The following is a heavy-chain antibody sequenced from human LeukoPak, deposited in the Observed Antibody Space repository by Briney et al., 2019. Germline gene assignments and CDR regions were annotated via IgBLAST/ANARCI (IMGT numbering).Heavy chain of an antibody. V-gene: IGHV3-9*01. CDR2: ISWNSGSI. J-gene: IGHJ4*02. CDR3: AKSPYSSGLYGY. Sequence: PGGSLRLSCAASGFTFDDYAMHWVRQAPGKGLEWVSGISWNSGSIGYADSVKGRFTISRDNAKNSLYLQMNSLRAEDTALYYCAKSPYSSGLYGYWGQGTLVTVST. D-gene: IGHD6-19*01. CDR1: GFTFDDYA.